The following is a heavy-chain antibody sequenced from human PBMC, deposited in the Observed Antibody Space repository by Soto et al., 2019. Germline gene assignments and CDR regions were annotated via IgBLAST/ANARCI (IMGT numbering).Heavy chain of an antibody. Sequence: SETLSLTCTVSGGSISSGGYCWSWIRQHPGKGLEWIGYIYYSGSTYYNPSLKSRVTISVDTSKNQFSLKLSSVTAADTAVYYCASRVDYDSSGSYFDYWGQGTLVTVSS. CDR1: GGSISSGGYC. CDR2: IYYSGST. V-gene: IGHV4-31*03. D-gene: IGHD3-22*01. CDR3: ASRVDYDSSGSYFDY. J-gene: IGHJ4*02.